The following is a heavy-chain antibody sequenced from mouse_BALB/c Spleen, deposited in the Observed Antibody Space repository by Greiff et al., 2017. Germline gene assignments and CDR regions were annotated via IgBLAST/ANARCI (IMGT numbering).Heavy chain of an antibody. Sequence: DVMLVESGGGLVQPGGSRKLSCAASGFTFSSFGMHWVRQAPEKGLEWVAYISSGSSTIYYADTVKGRFTISRDNPKNTLFLQMTSLRSEDTAMYYCSRQLGDYWGQGTTLTVSS. V-gene: IGHV5-17*02. J-gene: IGHJ2*01. D-gene: IGHD3-1*01. CDR3: SRQLGDY. CDR2: ISSGSSTI. CDR1: GFTFSSFG.